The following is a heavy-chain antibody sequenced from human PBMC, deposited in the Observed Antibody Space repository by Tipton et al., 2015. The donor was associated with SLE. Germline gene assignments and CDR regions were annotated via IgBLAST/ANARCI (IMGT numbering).Heavy chain of an antibody. D-gene: IGHD3-16*01. V-gene: IGHV4-61*02. CDR2: IYTSGST. CDR3: ARGLGD. J-gene: IGHJ4*02. Sequence: LRLSCAVSGFSISSGYYWSWIRQPAGKGLEWIGRIYTSGSTHYNPSLKSRVTMSVDTSKNQFSLKLSSVTAADTAVYYCARGLGDWGQGTLVTVFS. CDR1: GFSISSGYY.